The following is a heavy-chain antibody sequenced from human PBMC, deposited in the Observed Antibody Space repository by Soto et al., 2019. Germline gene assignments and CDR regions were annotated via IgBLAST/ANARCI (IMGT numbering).Heavy chain of an antibody. CDR2: IYHTVNT. CDR1: GVSIGSHF. J-gene: IGHJ3*02. D-gene: IGHD2-15*01. V-gene: IGHV4-59*11. Sequence: QVQLQESGPRLVKPSETLSLTCSVSGVSIGSHFWSWIRQAPGKGPELVGYIYHTVNTNYNPALKGRVTISMDTSKNQRSLQLSSVTAADTAVYYCARLQYTVVTALDIWGQGTMVTVSS. CDR3: ARLQYTVVTALDI.